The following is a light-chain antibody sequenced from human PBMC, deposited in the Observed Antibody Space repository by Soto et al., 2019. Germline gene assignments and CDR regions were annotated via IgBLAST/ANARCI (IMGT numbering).Light chain of an antibody. V-gene: IGKV1-33*01. Sequence: DIQMTQSPSSLSASVGDRVTITCQASQDISSYLNWYQHKPGKAPKLLIYDASNLQTGVPSRFSGSGSGTDFTFTISSLQPEDIATYYCQQYDNLPITFGQGTRLEIK. CDR2: DAS. CDR3: QQYDNLPIT. CDR1: QDISSY. J-gene: IGKJ5*01.